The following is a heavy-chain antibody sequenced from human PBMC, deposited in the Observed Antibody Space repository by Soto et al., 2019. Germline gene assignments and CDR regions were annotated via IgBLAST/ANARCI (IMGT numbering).Heavy chain of an antibody. CDR3: ARGSWGYSSSSTPDY. D-gene: IGHD6-6*01. CDR1: GFTFSSYN. V-gene: IGHV3-13*01. CDR2: IGTAGDT. Sequence: GGSLRLSCAASGFTFSSYNMHWVRQATGKGLEWVSAIGTAGDTYYPGSVKGRFTISRENAKNSLYLQMNSLRAGDTAVYYCARGSWGYSSSSTPDYWGQGTLVTVSS. J-gene: IGHJ4*02.